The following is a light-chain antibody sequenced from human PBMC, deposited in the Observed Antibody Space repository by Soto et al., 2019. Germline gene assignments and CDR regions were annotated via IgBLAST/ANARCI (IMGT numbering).Light chain of an antibody. CDR2: DAS. V-gene: IGKV3-11*01. Sequence: EIVLTQSPATLSLSPGERATLSCRARQSVSSYLAWDQQKPGQAPRLLIYDASNMATGIPARFSGSGSGTDFTLTISSLEPEDFAVYYCQQRSNWPTFGGGTKVEIK. CDR3: QQRSNWPT. CDR1: QSVSSY. J-gene: IGKJ4*01.